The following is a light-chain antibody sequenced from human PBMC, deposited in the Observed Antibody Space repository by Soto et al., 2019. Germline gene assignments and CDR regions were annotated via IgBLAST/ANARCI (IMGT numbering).Light chain of an antibody. J-gene: IGKJ1*01. CDR2: DAS. CDR1: QSISIW. Sequence: DIQMTQSPSTLSASVGDRITITCRASQSISIWLAWYQQTPGKAPKILIYDASRLETVVPSRISGSGSGTEVSLPISSLQPADVATEYCHQQNGYSTWTFGQGTRVETK. CDR3: HQQNGYSTWT. V-gene: IGKV1-5*01.